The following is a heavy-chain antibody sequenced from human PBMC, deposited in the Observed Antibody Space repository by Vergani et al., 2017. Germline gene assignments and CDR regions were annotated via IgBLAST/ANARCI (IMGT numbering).Heavy chain of an antibody. Sequence: QVQLVQSGAEVKKPGSSVKVSCKASGGIFSSYAISWVRQAPGQGLEWMGGIIPIFGTANYAQKFQGRVTITADESTSTAYMELSSLRSEDTAVYYCARNLDPSIAAALTQPFDYWGQGTLVTVSS. V-gene: IGHV1-69*12. CDR3: ARNLDPSIAAALTQPFDY. D-gene: IGHD6-13*01. CDR1: GGIFSSYA. J-gene: IGHJ4*02. CDR2: IIPIFGTA.